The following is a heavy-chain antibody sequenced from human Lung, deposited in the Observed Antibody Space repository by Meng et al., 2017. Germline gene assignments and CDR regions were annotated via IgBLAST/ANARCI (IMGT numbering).Heavy chain of an antibody. CDR1: GGSFSDYY. J-gene: IGHJ4*02. CDR3: ARGPTTMAHDFDY. D-gene: IGHD4-11*01. Sequence: QGHVAQWGAGLLKPSETLSLTCCVSGGSFSDYYWSWIRQPPGKGLEWIGEINHSGSTNYNPSLESRATISVDTSQNNLSLKLSSVTAADSAVYYCARGPTTMAHDFDYWGQGTLVTVSS. V-gene: IGHV4-34*01. CDR2: INHSGST.